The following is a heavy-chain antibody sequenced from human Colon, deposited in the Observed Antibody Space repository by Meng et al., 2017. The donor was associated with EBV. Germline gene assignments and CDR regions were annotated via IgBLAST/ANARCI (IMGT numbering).Heavy chain of an antibody. CDR3: ARDRGGLGAFDY. V-gene: IGHV4-30-4*01. CDR2: IYYSGST. Sequence: QVQVPEPGPGLVKPSQTLSLTCTVSGGSISSGDYYWSWIRQPPGKGLEWIGYIYYSGSTYYNPSLKGRVTISVDTSKNQFSLKLSSVTAADTAVYYCARDRGGLGAFDYWGQGTLVTVSS. J-gene: IGHJ4*02. D-gene: IGHD5-12*01. CDR1: GGSISSGDYY.